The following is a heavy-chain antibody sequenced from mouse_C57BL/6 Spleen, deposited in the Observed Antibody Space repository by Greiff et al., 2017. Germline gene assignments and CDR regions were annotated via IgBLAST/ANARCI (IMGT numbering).Heavy chain of an antibody. CDR3: ARLYYYGSSYDYYAMDY. V-gene: IGHV1-81*01. D-gene: IGHD1-1*01. CDR1: GYTFTSYG. CDR2: IYPRSGNT. J-gene: IGHJ4*01. Sequence: QVHVKQSGAELARPGASVKLSCKASGYTFTSYGISWVKQRTGQGLEWIGEIYPRSGNTYYNEKFKGKATLTADKSSSTAYMELRSLTSEASAVYFWARLYYYGSSYDYYAMDYWGQGTSVTVSS.